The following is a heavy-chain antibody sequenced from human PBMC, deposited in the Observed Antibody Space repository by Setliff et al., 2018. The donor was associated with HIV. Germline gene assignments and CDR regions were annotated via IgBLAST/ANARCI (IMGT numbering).Heavy chain of an antibody. CDR3: TRCFGSYLPIMDY. V-gene: IGHV1-69*05. CDR2: STPILDTT. Sequence: SVKVSCKASGGTFSSYGITWVRQAPGQGLEWMGGSTPILDTTNYAQKFQGRVTITTDESTNTVYMELSSLKTEDTAMYYCTRCFGSYLPIMDYWGQGTLVTVSS. J-gene: IGHJ4*02. CDR1: GGTFSSYG. D-gene: IGHD1-26*01.